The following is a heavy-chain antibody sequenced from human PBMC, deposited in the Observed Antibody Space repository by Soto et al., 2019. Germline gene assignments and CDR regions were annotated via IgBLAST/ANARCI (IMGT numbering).Heavy chain of an antibody. CDR1: GFTVSSNY. V-gene: IGHV3-53*04. J-gene: IGHJ3*02. Sequence: VQLVESGGGLVQPGGSLRLSCAASGFTVSSNYMSWVRQAPGKGLEWVSVIYSGGSTYYADSVKGRFTISRHNSKNTLYLQMNSLRAEDTAVYYCARDLWSVGSDDAFDIWGQGTMVTVSS. D-gene: IGHD3-3*01. CDR3: ARDLWSVGSDDAFDI. CDR2: IYSGGST.